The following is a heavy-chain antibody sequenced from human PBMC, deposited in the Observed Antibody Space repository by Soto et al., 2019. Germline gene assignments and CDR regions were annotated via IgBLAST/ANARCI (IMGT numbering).Heavy chain of an antibody. CDR1: GFTFSNYV. V-gene: IGHV3-23*01. CDR2: ISGSGTST. J-gene: IGHJ4*02. CDR3: AKDLCAYSSGSCYFGN. D-gene: IGHD6-19*01. Sequence: VGSLRLSCAASGFTFSNYVMSWVRQAPGKGLEWVSTISGSGTSTYYSDSVKGRFTISRDNSKDTLYLQMNSLRAEDTAVYYCAKDLCAYSSGSCYFGNWGQGTLVTVSS.